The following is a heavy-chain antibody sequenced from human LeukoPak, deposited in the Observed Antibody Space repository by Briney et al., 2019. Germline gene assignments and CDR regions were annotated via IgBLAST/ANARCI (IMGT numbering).Heavy chain of an antibody. J-gene: IGHJ4*02. CDR2: ISDDGRNK. CDR3: AKDRETTASGTFDF. D-gene: IGHD6-13*01. Sequence: GGSLRLSCAASGFTFNNYGMHYVRQAPGKGLEWVAVISDDGRNKNYADSVKGRFTISRDSSNNTLYLQTNSLRAEDTGVYFCAKDRETTASGTFDFRGQGTLVTVSS. V-gene: IGHV3-30*18. CDR1: GFTFNNYG.